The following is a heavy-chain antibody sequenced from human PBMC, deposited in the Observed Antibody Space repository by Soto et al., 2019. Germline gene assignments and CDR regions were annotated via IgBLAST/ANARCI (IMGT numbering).Heavy chain of an antibody. D-gene: IGHD3-16*02. CDR3: ASLLMITFGGVIVTPFDY. V-gene: IGHV4-39*01. CDR1: GGSISSSSYY. CDR2: IYYSGST. Sequence: SETLSLTCTVSGGSISSSSYYWGWIRQPPGKGLKWIGSIYYSGSTYYNPSLKSRVTISVDTSKNQFSLKLSSVTAADTALYYCASLLMITFGGVIVTPFDYWGQGTLVTVSS. J-gene: IGHJ4*02.